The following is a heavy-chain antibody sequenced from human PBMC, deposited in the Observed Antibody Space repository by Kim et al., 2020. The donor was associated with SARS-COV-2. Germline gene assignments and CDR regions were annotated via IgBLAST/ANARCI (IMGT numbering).Heavy chain of an antibody. CDR3: ARSSSTSCPCYYMDV. Sequence: GESLRLSCAASGFTFSTYWMYWVRQAPGKGLVWVSRINSDGSSTNYADSVKGRFTISRDNAKNTLYLQMNSLRAEDTAVYYCARSSSTSCPCYYMDVWGKGTTVTVSS. J-gene: IGHJ6*03. D-gene: IGHD2-2*01. CDR1: GFTFSTYW. CDR2: INSDGSST. V-gene: IGHV3-74*01.